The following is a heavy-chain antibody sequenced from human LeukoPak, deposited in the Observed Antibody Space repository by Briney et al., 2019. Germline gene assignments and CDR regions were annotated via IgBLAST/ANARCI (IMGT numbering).Heavy chain of an antibody. V-gene: IGHV4-59*01. D-gene: IGHD3-3*01. J-gene: IGHJ4*02. CDR3: ARSVEWHLGGYYFDY. Sequence: SETLSLTCTVSGGSISSYYWSWIRQPPGKGLEWIGYIYYSGRTNYNPSLKSRVTISVDTSKNRFSLKLSSVTAADTAVYYCARSVEWHLGGYYFDYWGQGTLVTVSS. CDR1: GGSISSYY. CDR2: IYYSGRT.